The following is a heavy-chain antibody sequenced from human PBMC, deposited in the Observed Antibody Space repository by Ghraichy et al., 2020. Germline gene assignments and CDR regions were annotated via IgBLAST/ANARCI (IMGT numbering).Heavy chain of an antibody. V-gene: IGHV3-43*02. CDR2: ISGDGGST. Sequence: GGSRLSCAASGFTFDDYAMHWVRQAPGKGLEWVSLISGDGGSTYYADSVKGRFTISRDNSKNSLYLQMNSLRTEDTALYYCAKDIGGAATVSDAFDIWGQGTMVTVSS. CDR3: AKDIGGAATVSDAFDI. D-gene: IGHD2-15*01. CDR1: GFTFDDYA. J-gene: IGHJ3*02.